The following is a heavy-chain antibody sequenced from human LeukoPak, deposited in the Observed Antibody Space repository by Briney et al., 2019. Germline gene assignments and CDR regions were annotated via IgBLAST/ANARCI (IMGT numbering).Heavy chain of an antibody. J-gene: IGHJ4*02. CDR1: GFTFSSYA. Sequence: GGSLRLSCAASGFTFSSYAMSWVRQAPGKGLEWVPAISGSGGSTYYADSVKGRFTISRDNSKNTLYLQMNSLRAEDTAVYYCAKDRPLGYCSSTSCYHYFDYWGQGTLVTVSS. CDR2: ISGSGGST. CDR3: AKDRPLGYCSSTSCYHYFDY. V-gene: IGHV3-23*01. D-gene: IGHD2-2*01.